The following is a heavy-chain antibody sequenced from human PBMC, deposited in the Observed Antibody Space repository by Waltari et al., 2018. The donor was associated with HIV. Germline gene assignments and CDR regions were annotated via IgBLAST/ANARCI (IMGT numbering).Heavy chain of an antibody. CDR2: IKSGAEGGTT. D-gene: IGHD6-13*01. CDR3: TTDLLSSSGYYLDY. CDR1: GITFRNAW. Sequence: EVQLVESGGGLVKPGGSLRLSCAASGITFRNAWMSWVRQAPGKGLEWFGRIKSGAEGGTTDYAAAVKGRFTISRDDSKNTLYLQMSSLKTEDTGVYYCTTDLLSSSGYYLDYWGQGTLVTVSS. J-gene: IGHJ4*02. V-gene: IGHV3-15*01.